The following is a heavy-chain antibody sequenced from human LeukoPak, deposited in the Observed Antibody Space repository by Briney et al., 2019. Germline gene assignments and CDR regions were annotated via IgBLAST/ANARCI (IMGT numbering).Heavy chain of an antibody. Sequence: PGGSLRLSCSASGFTFSGYAMHWVRQAPGKGLEYVSVISSNGGSTYYADSVKGRFTISRDNSENTLSLQMNSLRAEDTAVYYCARDNWSCSTISCHRLDSWGQGTLVTVSS. V-gene: IGHV3-64*04. D-gene: IGHD2-2*01. CDR2: ISSNGGST. CDR3: ARDNWSCSTISCHRLDS. CDR1: GFTFSGYA. J-gene: IGHJ4*02.